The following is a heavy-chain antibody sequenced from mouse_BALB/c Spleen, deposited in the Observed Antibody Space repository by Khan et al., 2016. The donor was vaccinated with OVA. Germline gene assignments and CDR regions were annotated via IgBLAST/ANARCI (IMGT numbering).Heavy chain of an antibody. Sequence: EVQLQESGPGLVKPSLSLSLTCTVTGYSITSDYAWNWIRQFPGNKLEWMGFISYSGNTKYNPSLKSRFSITRDTSKNQFFLQLNSVTTEDTATYYCARVYGGDFDYWGQGTSLTVSS. J-gene: IGHJ2*02. CDR3: ARVYGGDFDY. CDR2: ISYSGNT. D-gene: IGHD1-1*01. V-gene: IGHV3-2*02. CDR1: GYSITSDYA.